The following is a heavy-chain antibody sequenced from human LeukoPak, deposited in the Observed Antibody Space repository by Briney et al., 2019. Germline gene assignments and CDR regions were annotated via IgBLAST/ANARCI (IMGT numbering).Heavy chain of an antibody. D-gene: IGHD3-16*02. CDR2: ISFDGSNK. CDR3: AKTHGGNHRYPLDL. CDR1: GFTFSDYG. J-gene: IGHJ5*02. V-gene: IGHV3-30*18. Sequence: RPGGSLRLSCAVSGFTFSDYGMHWVRQAPGKGLEWVAVISFDGSNKYYADSVKGRFTISRDNSKNTLYLQMSSLRAEDTAVYYCAKTHGGNHRYPLDLWGQGTLVTVSS.